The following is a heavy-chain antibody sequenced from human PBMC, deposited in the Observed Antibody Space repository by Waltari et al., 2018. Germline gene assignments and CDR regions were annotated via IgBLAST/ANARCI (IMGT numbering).Heavy chain of an antibody. CDR1: GFALRIYS. V-gene: IGHV3-7*03. CDR2: IKFDGTGQ. Sequence: DVYLAESGGGLVQPGGSLRLSCAASGFALRIYSMSWMRQAPGKGLKRVANIKFDGTGQYYLDSVASRFTISRDNTKNSLYLQMDRLRDDDTAVYYCARGSADFVRFWDSWGQGTLVTVSS. CDR3: ARGSADFVRFWDS. J-gene: IGHJ4*02. D-gene: IGHD3-10*01.